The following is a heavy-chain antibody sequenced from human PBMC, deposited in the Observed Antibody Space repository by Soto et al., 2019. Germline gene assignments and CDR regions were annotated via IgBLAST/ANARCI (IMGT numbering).Heavy chain of an antibody. V-gene: IGHV3-66*01. CDR3: ARDPIDSYDSSGYYDY. CDR2: IYSGGST. D-gene: IGHD3-22*01. J-gene: IGHJ4*02. CDR1: GFTVSSNY. Sequence: GGSLRLSCAASGFTVSSNYMSWVRQAPGKGLEWVSVIYSGGSTYYADSVKGRFTISRDNSKNTLYLQMNSLRAEDTAVYYCARDPIDSYDSSGYYDYWGQGTLVIVSS.